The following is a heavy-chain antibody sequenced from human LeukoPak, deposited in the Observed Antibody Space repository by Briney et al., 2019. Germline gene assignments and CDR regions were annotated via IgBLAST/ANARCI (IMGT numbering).Heavy chain of an antibody. D-gene: IGHD3-10*01. CDR3: TTVDYGSGTLWSFDY. CDR2: IKSKIDGGTT. J-gene: IGHJ4*02. CDR1: GFTFRDAW. Sequence: PGGSLRLSCGASGFTFRDAWMTWVRQAPGKGLEWVGRIKSKIDGGTTDYAAPVKGRFTISRDDSKNTLYLQINSLKTDDTAVYYCTTVDYGSGTLWSFDYWGQGTLVTVSS. V-gene: IGHV3-15*01.